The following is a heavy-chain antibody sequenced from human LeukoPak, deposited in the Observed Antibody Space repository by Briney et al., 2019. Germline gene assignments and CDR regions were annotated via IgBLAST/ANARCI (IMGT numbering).Heavy chain of an antibody. CDR2: IYHSGST. J-gene: IGHJ4*02. Sequence: SQTLSLTCAVSGGSISSGGYSWSWIRQPPGKGLEWIGYIYHSGSTYYNPSLKSRVTISVDRSKNQFSLKLSSVTAADTAVYYCARDLWGFGEPYWGQGTLVTVSS. CDR1: GGSISSGGYS. V-gene: IGHV4-30-2*01. CDR3: ARDLWGFGEPY. D-gene: IGHD3-10*01.